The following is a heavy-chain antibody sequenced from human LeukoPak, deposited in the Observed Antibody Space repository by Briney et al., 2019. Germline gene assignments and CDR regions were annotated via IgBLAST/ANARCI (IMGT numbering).Heavy chain of an antibody. CDR1: GFTFGNYG. CDR2: IQYDGSKK. D-gene: IGHD3-16*02. J-gene: IGHJ4*02. Sequence: PGGSLRLSCAASGFTFGNYGMSWVRQAPGKGLEWVTFIQYDGSKKYYADSVKGRFTISKDNSKNTLYLEMNSLRAEDTAVYYCARSLSSRFSGPRRPYYFDYWGQGTLVTVSS. V-gene: IGHV3-30*02. CDR3: ARSLSSRFSGPRRPYYFDY.